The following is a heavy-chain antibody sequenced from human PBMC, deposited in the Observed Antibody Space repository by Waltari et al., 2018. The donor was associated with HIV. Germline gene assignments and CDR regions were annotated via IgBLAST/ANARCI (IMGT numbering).Heavy chain of an antibody. J-gene: IGHJ4*02. D-gene: IGHD3-22*01. Sequence: QVQLVQSGAEVKKPGASVKVSCKASGYTFTSYYMHWVRQAPGQGLEWMGIINPSGGSTSYAQKFQGRVTMTRDTSTSTVYMELSSLRSEDTAVYYCAREGGDYYDSSGYYFDYWGQGTLVTVSS. CDR3: AREGGDYYDSSGYYFDY. V-gene: IGHV1-46*03. CDR2: INPSGGST. CDR1: GYTFTSYY.